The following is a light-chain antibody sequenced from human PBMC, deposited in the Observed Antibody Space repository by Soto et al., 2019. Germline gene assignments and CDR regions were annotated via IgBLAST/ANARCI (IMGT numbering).Light chain of an antibody. CDR1: SCDVGGYNY. V-gene: IGLV2-14*01. CDR2: DGS. Sequence: QSALTQPASVSGSPGQSITISCTGTSCDVGGYNYVSWYQQHPGKAPKLMIYDGSNRPSGVSNRFSGSKSGNTASLTISGLPAEDEADYYCCSDTSSSTYVFGTGTKLTVL. J-gene: IGLJ1*01. CDR3: CSDTSSSTYV.